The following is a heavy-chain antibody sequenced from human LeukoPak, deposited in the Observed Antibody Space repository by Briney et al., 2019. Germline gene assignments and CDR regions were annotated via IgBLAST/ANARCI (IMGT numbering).Heavy chain of an antibody. CDR1: GYTFTSYG. CDR3: ARDGYSYGIDY. J-gene: IGHJ4*02. Sequence: ASVKVSCKASGYTFTSYGISWVRQAPGQGLEWMGIINPSGGSTSYAQKFQGRVTMTRDTSTSTVYMELSSLRSEDTAVYYCARDGYSYGIDYWGQGTLVTVSS. CDR2: INPSGGST. D-gene: IGHD5-18*01. V-gene: IGHV1-46*01.